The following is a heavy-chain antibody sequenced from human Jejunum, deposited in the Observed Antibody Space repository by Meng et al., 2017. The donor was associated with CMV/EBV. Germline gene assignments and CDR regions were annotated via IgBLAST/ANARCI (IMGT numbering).Heavy chain of an antibody. CDR2: SSISGDII. CDR3: AREVPGMVTRFDH. J-gene: IGHJ4*02. CDR1: GFSLSSCE. Sequence: GFSLSSCEMSWVRQSPGKGLEWLSYSSISGDIIHYADSVKGRFTISRDNSKNLLYLQMSSLRAEDTAVYYCAREVPGMVTRFDHWGQGTLVTVSS. D-gene: IGHD4-23*01. V-gene: IGHV3-48*03.